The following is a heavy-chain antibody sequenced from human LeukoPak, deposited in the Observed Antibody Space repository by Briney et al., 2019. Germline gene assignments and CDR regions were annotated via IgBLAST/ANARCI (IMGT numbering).Heavy chain of an antibody. CDR1: GGTFNSYA. CDR2: IIPIFGST. V-gene: IGHV1-69*06. CDR3: ARKLELPSDAFDI. D-gene: IGHD1-7*01. Sequence: ASVKVSCKASGGTFNSYAISWVRQAPGQGLEWMGGIIPIFGSTNYARKFRGRVTLNADKSTRTAYMELSSLRSEDTAVYYCARKLELPSDAFDIWGQGTMVTVSS. J-gene: IGHJ3*02.